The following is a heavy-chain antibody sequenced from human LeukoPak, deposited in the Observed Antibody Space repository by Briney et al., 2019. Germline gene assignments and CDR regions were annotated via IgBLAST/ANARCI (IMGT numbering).Heavy chain of an antibody. CDR1: GGSISSSSYY. CDR3: ARWVPQSNAFDI. CDR2: IYYSGST. J-gene: IGHJ3*02. V-gene: IGHV4-39*01. Sequence: NSSETLSLTCTVSGGSISSSSYYWGWIRQPPGKGLEWIGSIYYSGSTYYKSSLKSRVTTSVDTSKNLFSLKLSSVTAADTAVYYCARWVPQSNAFDIWGQGTTVTVSS.